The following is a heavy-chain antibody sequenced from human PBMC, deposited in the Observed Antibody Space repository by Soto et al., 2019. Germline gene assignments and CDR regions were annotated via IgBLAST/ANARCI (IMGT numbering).Heavy chain of an antibody. V-gene: IGHV1-18*01. CDR3: ARGASCTSTSCYDYFHYGMDV. J-gene: IGHJ6*02. CDR1: GYTFTSHG. Sequence: ASVKGSCKASGYTFTSHGITWVRQAPGQVLEWMGWISTYNGNTNYAQKLQGRVTLTTDTSTSTAYMELRSLRSDDAAVYYCARGASCTSTSCYDYFHYGMDVWGQGTTVTVSS. D-gene: IGHD2-2*01. CDR2: ISTYNGNT.